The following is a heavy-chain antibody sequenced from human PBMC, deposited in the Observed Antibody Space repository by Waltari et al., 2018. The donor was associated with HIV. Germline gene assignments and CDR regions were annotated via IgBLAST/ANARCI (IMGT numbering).Heavy chain of an antibody. Sequence: QVQLQESGPGLVKPSQTLSLTCTVSGGSISSGSYYWSWIRQPAGKGLEWIGRIYTSGSTNYNPSLKSRVTISVDMSKNQFSLKLSSVTAADTAVYYCARDRNYYYDSSGYFFNAFDIWGQGTMVTVSS. V-gene: IGHV4-61*02. CDR2: IYTSGST. CDR3: ARDRNYYYDSSGYFFNAFDI. J-gene: IGHJ3*02. D-gene: IGHD3-22*01. CDR1: GGSISSGSYY.